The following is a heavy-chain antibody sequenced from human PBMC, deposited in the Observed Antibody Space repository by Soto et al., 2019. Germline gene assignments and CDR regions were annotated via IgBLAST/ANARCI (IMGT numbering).Heavy chain of an antibody. CDR2: VNHSGEA. CDR3: ARGRLFLTTSGLAITYFDY. Sequence: SETLSLTCGVYGGSFRNYYWIWVRQPPGKGLEWIGEVNHSGEATYNPSLQSRITISLDTSNNQFSLNMTSMTAADTAVYYCARGRLFLTTSGLAITYFDYWGQGTLVTVSS. D-gene: IGHD3-3*01. V-gene: IGHV4-34*01. J-gene: IGHJ4*02. CDR1: GGSFRNYY.